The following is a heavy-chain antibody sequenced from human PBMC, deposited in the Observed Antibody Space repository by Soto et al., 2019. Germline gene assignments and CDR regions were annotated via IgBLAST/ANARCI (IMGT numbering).Heavy chain of an antibody. V-gene: IGHV1-18*04. Sequence: EASVKVSCKASGYTFTSYGISWVRQAPGQGLEWMGWISAYNGNTNYAQKLQGRVTMTTDTSTSTAYMELRSLRSDDTAVYYCARDGPTYYDFWSGYYTNFDYWGQGTLVTVSS. CDR3: ARDGPTYYDFWSGYYTNFDY. CDR1: GYTFTSYG. D-gene: IGHD3-3*01. J-gene: IGHJ4*02. CDR2: ISAYNGNT.